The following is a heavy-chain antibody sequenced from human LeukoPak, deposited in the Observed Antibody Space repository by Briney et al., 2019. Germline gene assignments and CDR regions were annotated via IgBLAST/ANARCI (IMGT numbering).Heavy chain of an antibody. J-gene: IGHJ4*02. V-gene: IGHV4-39*07. D-gene: IGHD4-17*01. CDR1: GGSISSSSYY. CDR2: IYYSRST. Sequence: SETLSLTCTVSGGSISSSSYYWGWIRQPPGKGLEWIGSIYYSRSTYYNPSLKSRVTISVDTSKNQFSLKLTSMTAADTAVYYCATLTDDYGDYPFGYWGQGTLVTVSS. CDR3: ATLTDDYGDYPFGY.